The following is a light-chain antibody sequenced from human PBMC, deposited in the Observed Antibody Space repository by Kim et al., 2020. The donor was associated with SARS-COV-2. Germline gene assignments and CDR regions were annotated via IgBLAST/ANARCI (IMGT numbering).Light chain of an antibody. CDR3: QQSNSFPIT. Sequence: ASVGDRLTITCRASQSISTWLAWYQQKPGKAPNLLIYTASILQNGVPSRFSGSGSGTDFSLTISSLQPEDSATYYCQQSNSFPITFGQGTRLEIK. J-gene: IGKJ5*01. CDR2: TAS. CDR1: QSISTW. V-gene: IGKV1D-12*01.